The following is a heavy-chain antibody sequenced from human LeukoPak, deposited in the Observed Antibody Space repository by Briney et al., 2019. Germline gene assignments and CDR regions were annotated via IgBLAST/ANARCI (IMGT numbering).Heavy chain of an antibody. Sequence: PGRSLRLSCAASGFTFSSYAMSWVRQAPGKGLEWVSAISGSGGSTYYADSVKGRFTISRDNSKNTLYLQMNSLRAEDTAVYYCAKAPYATVTTYYFDYWGQGTLVTVSS. CDR3: AKAPYATVTTYYFDY. V-gene: IGHV3-23*01. D-gene: IGHD4-17*01. CDR1: GFTFSSYA. J-gene: IGHJ4*02. CDR2: ISGSGGST.